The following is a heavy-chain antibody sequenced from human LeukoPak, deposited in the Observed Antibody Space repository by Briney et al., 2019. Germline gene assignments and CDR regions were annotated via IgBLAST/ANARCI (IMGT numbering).Heavy chain of an antibody. D-gene: IGHD6-19*01. Sequence: TSETLSLTYTVSGGSISSYYWSWIRQPPGKGLEWIGYIYYSGSNNYNPSLKSRVTISVDTSKNQFSLKLSSVTAADTAVYYCASRRYSSGWYVYWGQGTLVTVSS. CDR3: ASRRYSSGWYVY. CDR1: GGSISSYY. V-gene: IGHV4-59*01. CDR2: IYYSGSN. J-gene: IGHJ4*02.